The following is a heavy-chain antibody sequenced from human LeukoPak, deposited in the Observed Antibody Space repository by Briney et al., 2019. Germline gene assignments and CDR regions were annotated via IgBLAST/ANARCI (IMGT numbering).Heavy chain of an antibody. CDR3: AASLGDPPFWSDP. V-gene: IGHV1-58*02. Sequence: SVKVSCKASGFTFTSSAMQWVRLARGQRLEWIGWIVVGSGNTNYAQKFQERVTITRDMSTSTAYMELSSLRSEDTAVYYCAASLGDPPFWSDPWGQGTLVTVSS. CDR1: GFTFTSSA. CDR2: IVVGSGNT. D-gene: IGHD4-17*01. J-gene: IGHJ5*02.